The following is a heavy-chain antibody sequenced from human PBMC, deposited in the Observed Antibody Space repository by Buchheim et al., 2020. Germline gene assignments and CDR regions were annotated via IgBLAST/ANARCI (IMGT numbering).Heavy chain of an antibody. J-gene: IGHJ5*02. CDR2: IYYSGST. Sequence: QVQLQESGPGLVKPSETLSLTCTVSGGSISSYYWSWIRQPPGKGLEWIGYIYYSGSTNYNPSLKSRVTISVDTSKNQFSLKLSSVTAADTAVYYCARDLRGYSSGWSQYNWFDPWGQGTL. D-gene: IGHD6-19*01. V-gene: IGHV4-59*01. CDR1: GGSISSYY. CDR3: ARDLRGYSSGWSQYNWFDP.